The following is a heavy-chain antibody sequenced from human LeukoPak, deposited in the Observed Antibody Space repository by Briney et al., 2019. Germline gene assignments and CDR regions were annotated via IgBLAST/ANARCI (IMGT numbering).Heavy chain of an antibody. V-gene: IGHV1-69*06. CDR2: IIPIFGTA. D-gene: IGHD3-22*01. CDR3: ARDMIDSSGYYPLPTY. CDR1: GGTFSSYA. Sequence: ASVKVSCKASGGTFSSYAISWVRQAPGQGLEWMGGIIPIFGTANYAQKFQGRVTITADKSTSTAYMELSSLRSDDTAVYYCARDMIDSSGYYPLPTYWGQGTLVTVSS. J-gene: IGHJ4*02.